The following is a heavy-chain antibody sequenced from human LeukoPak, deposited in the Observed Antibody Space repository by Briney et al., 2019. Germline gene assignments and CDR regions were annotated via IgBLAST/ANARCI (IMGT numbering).Heavy chain of an antibody. CDR1: GGTFSSYA. J-gene: IGHJ6*03. CDR2: IIPIFGTA. CDR3: ARGWYGSGSYSSNYYYYYMDV. V-gene: IGHV1-69*13. D-gene: IGHD3-10*01. Sequence: EASVKVSCKASGGTFSSYAISWVRQAPGQGLEWMGGIIPIFGTANYAQKFQGRVTITADESTSTAYMELSSLRSEDTAVYYCARGWYGSGSYSSNYYYYYMDVWGKGTTVTISS.